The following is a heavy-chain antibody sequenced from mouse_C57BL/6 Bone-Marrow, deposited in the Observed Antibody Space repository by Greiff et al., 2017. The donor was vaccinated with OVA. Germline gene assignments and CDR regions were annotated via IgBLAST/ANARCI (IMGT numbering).Heavy chain of an antibody. Sequence: VQLQQPEAELVKPGASVKMSCKASGYTFTSYWITWVKQRPGQGLEWIGDIYPGSGSTNYNEKFKSKATLTVDTSSSTAYMQLSSLTSEDSAVYYCAREGYSPDYFDYWGQGTTLTVSS. CDR1: GYTFTSYW. CDR3: AREGYSPDYFDY. J-gene: IGHJ2*01. D-gene: IGHD2-3*01. V-gene: IGHV1-55*01. CDR2: IYPGSGST.